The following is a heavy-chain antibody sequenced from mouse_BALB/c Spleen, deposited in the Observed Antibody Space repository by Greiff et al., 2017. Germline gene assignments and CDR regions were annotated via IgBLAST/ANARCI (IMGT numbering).Heavy chain of an antibody. CDR3: TRGGDYGNPAWFAY. CDR1: GYTFTSYW. D-gene: IGHD2-1*01. J-gene: IGHJ3*01. Sequence: VQLQQPGAELVRPGASVKLSCKASGYTFTSYWINWVKQRPGQGLEWIGNIYPSDSYTNYNQKFKDKATLTVDKSSSTAYMQLSSPTSEDSAVYYCTRGGDYGNPAWFAYWGQGTLVTVSA. CDR2: IYPSDSYT. V-gene: IGHV1-69*02.